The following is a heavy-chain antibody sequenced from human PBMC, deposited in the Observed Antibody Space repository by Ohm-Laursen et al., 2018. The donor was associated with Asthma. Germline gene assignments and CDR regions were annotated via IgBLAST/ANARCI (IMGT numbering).Heavy chain of an antibody. Sequence: GSLRLSCSASGFTFSDYYMSWIRQAPGKGLEWVSYISSSGSTIYYADSVKGRFTISRDNAKSSLYLQMNSLRAEDTAVYYCARKFSSGWLFDFWGQGTLVTVSS. D-gene: IGHD6-19*01. CDR2: ISSSGSTI. J-gene: IGHJ4*02. V-gene: IGHV3-11*01. CDR1: GFTFSDYY. CDR3: ARKFSSGWLFDF.